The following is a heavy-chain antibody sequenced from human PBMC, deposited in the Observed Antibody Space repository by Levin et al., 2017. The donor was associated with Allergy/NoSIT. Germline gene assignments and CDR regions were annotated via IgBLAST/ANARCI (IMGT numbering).Heavy chain of an antibody. CDR2: IYWDDDK. D-gene: IGHD4-17*01. J-gene: IGHJ5*02. CDR3: AHRWRMKTGYADLRWFDP. Sequence: KASGPTLVKPPQTLTLTCTFSGFSLSPPKVGVGWIRQPPGKALEWLALIYWDDDKYYNPSLKSRLTITKDTSQNQVVLPMTNMDPVDTATYYCAHRWRMKTGYADLRWFDPWGQGTLVTVSS. V-gene: IGHV2-5*02. CDR1: GFSLSPPKVG.